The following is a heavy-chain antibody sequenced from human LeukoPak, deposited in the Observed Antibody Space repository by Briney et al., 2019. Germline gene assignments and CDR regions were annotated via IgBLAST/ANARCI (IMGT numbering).Heavy chain of an antibody. CDR2: ISYDGRNQ. J-gene: IGHJ6*02. CDR3: AREGVDGMDV. D-gene: IGHD2-15*01. Sequence: GGSLRLSCAVSGFTSSTYAMHWVRQAPGRGLEWVAVISYDGRNQKYADSAKGGFTISRDNSKNTLYLQMNSLRAEDTAVYYCAREGVDGMDVWGQGTTVTVSS. CDR1: GFTSSTYA. V-gene: IGHV3-30*04.